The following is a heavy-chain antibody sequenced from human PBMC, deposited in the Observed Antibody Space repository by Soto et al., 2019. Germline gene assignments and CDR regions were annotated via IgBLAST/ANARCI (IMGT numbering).Heavy chain of an antibody. CDR3: ASWTTVTTKDAFDI. CDR2: IKQDGSEK. J-gene: IGHJ3*02. D-gene: IGHD4-17*01. V-gene: IGHV3-7*01. Sequence: GGSLRLSCAASGFTFSSYWMSWVRQAPGKGLEWVANIKQDGSEKYYVDSVKGRFTISRENAKNSLYLQMNSLRAEDTAVYYCASWTTVTTKDAFDIWGQGTMVTVSS. CDR1: GFTFSSYW.